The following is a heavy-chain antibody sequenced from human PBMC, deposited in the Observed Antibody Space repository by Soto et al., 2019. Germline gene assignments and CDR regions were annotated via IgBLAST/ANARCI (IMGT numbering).Heavy chain of an antibody. CDR2: ISYDGKNK. CDR3: AKDSAGGNYWTDDMDV. CDR1: GFTFSSYG. J-gene: IGHJ6*02. Sequence: QVQLVESGGGVVQPGKSLRLSCAASGFTFSSYGMHWVRQAPGKGLEWVAIISYDGKNKHYGDSVKGRFTISRDNSKNTLYLQMNSLRLEDTALYFCAKDSAGGNYWTDDMDVWGQGTAVTVSS. D-gene: IGHD1-1*01. V-gene: IGHV3-30*18.